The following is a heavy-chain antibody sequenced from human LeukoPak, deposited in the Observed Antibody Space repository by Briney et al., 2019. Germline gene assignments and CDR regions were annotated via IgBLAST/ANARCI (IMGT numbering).Heavy chain of an antibody. D-gene: IGHD6-19*01. CDR3: ARDYSSGLDY. V-gene: IGHV3-30*03. Sequence: GGSLRLSCAASGFTFSSYVIHWVRQAPGKGLEWVAVISYDGRNKYYADSVKGRFTISRDNSKNTLHLQMHSLRAEDTAVYYCARDYSSGLDYWGQGTLVTVSS. J-gene: IGHJ4*02. CDR1: GFTFSSYV. CDR2: ISYDGRNK.